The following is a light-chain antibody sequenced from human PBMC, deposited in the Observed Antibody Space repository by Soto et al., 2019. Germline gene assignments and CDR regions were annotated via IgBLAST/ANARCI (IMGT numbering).Light chain of an antibody. CDR1: QSVSSSY. V-gene: IGKV3-20*01. CDR3: QQYGSSPPT. CDR2: GAS. J-gene: IGKJ5*01. Sequence: EIVLTQSPGTLSLSPGERATLSCRASQSVSSSYLAWYQQKPGQAPRLLIYGASSRATGIPDRFSGSGSGTDFTLTISRLEPEDFAVYYCQQYGSSPPTFCQGTRLEMK.